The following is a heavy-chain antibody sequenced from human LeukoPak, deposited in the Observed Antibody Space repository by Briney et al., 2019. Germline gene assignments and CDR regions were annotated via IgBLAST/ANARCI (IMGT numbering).Heavy chain of an antibody. CDR3: ARDASWYNHGMDV. D-gene: IGHD6-13*01. J-gene: IGHJ6*02. V-gene: IGHV3-21*01. Sequence: PGGSLRLSCAASGFTFSSYWMHWVRQAPGKGLEWVSSISSSSSYIYYADSVKGRFTISRDNAKNSLYLQMNSLRAEDTAVYYCARDASWYNHGMDVWGQGTTVTVSS. CDR1: GFTFSSYW. CDR2: ISSSSSYI.